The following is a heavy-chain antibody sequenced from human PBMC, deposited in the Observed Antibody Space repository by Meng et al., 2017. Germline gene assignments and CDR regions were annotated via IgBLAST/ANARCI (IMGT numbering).Heavy chain of an antibody. CDR1: GFTFNNYW. CDR3: LDEAPRSDY. V-gene: IGHV3-74*02. D-gene: IGHD1-1*01. CDR2: ISGDGSIT. J-gene: IGHJ4*02. Sequence: VLLVEFGGGLVKPGGSLRLSCAASGFTFNNYWMHWVRQVPGKGLVWVSRISGDGSITNYADSVKGRFTISRDNAKNTLYLQMNSLRPEDTAVYYCLDEAPRSDYWGQGSLVTVSS.